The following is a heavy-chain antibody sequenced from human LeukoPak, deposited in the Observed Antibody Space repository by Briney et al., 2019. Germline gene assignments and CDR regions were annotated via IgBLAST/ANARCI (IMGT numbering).Heavy chain of an antibody. D-gene: IGHD5-18*01. J-gene: IGHJ4*02. V-gene: IGHV1-18*01. CDR2: ISAYSGNT. CDR1: GYTFTSCG. CDR3: ARTVTGYSYGEIDY. Sequence: ASVKVSCKASGYTFTSCGISWVRQAPGQGLEWMGWISAYSGNTNYAQKLQGRVTMTTDTSTSTAYMELRSLRSDDTAVYYCARTVTGYSYGEIDYWGQGTLVTVSS.